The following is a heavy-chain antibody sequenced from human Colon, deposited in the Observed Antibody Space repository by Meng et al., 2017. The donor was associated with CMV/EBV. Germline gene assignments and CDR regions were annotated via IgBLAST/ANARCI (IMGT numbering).Heavy chain of an antibody. D-gene: IGHD4-17*01. Sequence: RLNLQESGPGLVKPSETLSLTCTVSGGSISSSTYYWGWIRQTPGKGLEWIGNIYYSGYTYYNPSLKSRLTISVDTSKNQFSLKLTSVTAADTAVYYCATDYGDYYFDRWGQGTLVTVSS. V-gene: IGHV4-39*06. J-gene: IGHJ4*02. CDR2: IYYSGYT. CDR1: GGSISSSTYY. CDR3: ATDYGDYYFDR.